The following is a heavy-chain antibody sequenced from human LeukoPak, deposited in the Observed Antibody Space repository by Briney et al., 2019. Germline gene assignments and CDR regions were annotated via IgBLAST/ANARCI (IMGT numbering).Heavy chain of an antibody. D-gene: IGHD1-26*01. CDR1: GYTFTSYA. CDR2: INAGNGNT. V-gene: IGHV1-3*03. CDR3: ARGRGSPARYFDY. Sequence: ASVKVSCTASGYTFTSYAMHWVRQAPGQRLEWMGWINAGNGNTKYSQEFQGRVTITRDTSASTAYMELSSLRSEDMAVYYCARGRGSPARYFDYWGQGTLVTVSS. J-gene: IGHJ4*02.